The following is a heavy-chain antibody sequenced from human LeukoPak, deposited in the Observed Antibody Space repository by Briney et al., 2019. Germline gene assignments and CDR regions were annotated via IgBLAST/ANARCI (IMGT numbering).Heavy chain of an antibody. J-gene: IGHJ4*02. CDR1: GGTFNSYS. D-gene: IGHD3-10*01. V-gene: IGHV1-69*01. CDR3: ARGDYASGSYYNENYFDY. CDR2: IIPIFGTA. Sequence: SVKVSCKASGGTFNSYSITWLRQAPGQGLEWMGGIIPIFGTANYAQKFQGRVTITADESTSTAYMEVSSLRSEDTAVYYCARGDYASGSYYNENYFDYWGQGTLVTVSS.